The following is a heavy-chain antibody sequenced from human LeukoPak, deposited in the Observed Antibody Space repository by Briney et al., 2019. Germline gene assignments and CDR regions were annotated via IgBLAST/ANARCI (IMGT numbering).Heavy chain of an antibody. CDR3: ARGPGRGGEMDV. Sequence: PGGSLRLSCAASGFAFSDHCMDWVRQAPGEGLEWVARIRDKGSSHTTEYAASVKGGFTISRDDSKNSLYLQMNSLKIQDTAVYYCARGPGRGGEMDVWGQGTTVTVSS. J-gene: IGHJ6*02. D-gene: IGHD2-21*01. CDR2: IRDKGSSHTT. CDR1: GFAFSDHC. V-gene: IGHV3-72*01.